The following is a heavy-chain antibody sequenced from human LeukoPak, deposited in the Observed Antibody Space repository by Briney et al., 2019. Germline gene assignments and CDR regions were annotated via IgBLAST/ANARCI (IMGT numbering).Heavy chain of an antibody. Sequence: GGSLRLSCAASGFTFSSYSINWVRQAPGKGLEWVSSISSSSNYIYYADSVKGRFTISRDNAKNSLYLQMNSLRAEDTAVYYCARDTRYSYGFDYWGQGTLVTVSS. D-gene: IGHD5-18*01. CDR3: ARDTRYSYGFDY. CDR1: GFTFSSYS. CDR2: ISSSSNYI. V-gene: IGHV3-21*01. J-gene: IGHJ4*02.